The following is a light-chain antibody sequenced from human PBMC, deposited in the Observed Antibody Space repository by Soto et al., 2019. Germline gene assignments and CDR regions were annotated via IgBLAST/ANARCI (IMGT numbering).Light chain of an antibody. CDR1: SSDVGGYNY. CDR3: SSYTSSSTLLYV. J-gene: IGLJ1*01. Sequence: QSALTQPASVSGSPGQSITISCTGTSSDVGGYNYVSWYQQHPGKAPKLMIYDVSNRPSGVSNRFSGSKSGNTASLTISGLQAEDEADYYCSSYTSSSTLLYVFCTGTKVTVL. V-gene: IGLV2-14*01. CDR2: DVS.